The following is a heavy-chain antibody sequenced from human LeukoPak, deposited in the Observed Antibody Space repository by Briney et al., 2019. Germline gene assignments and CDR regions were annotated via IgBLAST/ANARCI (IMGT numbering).Heavy chain of an antibody. V-gene: IGHV4-34*01. CDR3: ARSLPPYCSSTSCYVGVFDY. Sequence: SETLSLTCAVYGGSFSGYYWSWIRQPPGKGLEWIGYIYHSGSTYYNPSLKSRVTISVDRSKNQFSLKLSSVTAADTAVYYCARSLPPYCSSTSCYVGVFDYWGQGTLVTVSS. CDR2: IYHSGST. J-gene: IGHJ4*02. D-gene: IGHD2-2*01. CDR1: GGSFSGYY.